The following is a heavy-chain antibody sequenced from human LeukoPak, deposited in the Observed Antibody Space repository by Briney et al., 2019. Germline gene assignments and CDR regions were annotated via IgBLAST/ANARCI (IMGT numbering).Heavy chain of an antibody. V-gene: IGHV4-39*01. Sequence: SETLSLTCTVSGGSISKSNYYWGWIRQPPGKGLEWIGSIYYSGSAYYNPSLKSRVTISVDTSKSQFSLKLSSVTAADTAMYYCASQWYYYDSSGLDAFDIWGQGTMVTVSS. D-gene: IGHD3-22*01. J-gene: IGHJ3*02. CDR2: IYYSGSA. CDR1: GGSISKSNYY. CDR3: ASQWYYYDSSGLDAFDI.